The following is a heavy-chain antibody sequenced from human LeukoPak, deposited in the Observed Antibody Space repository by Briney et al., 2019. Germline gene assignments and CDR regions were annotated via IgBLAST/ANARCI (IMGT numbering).Heavy chain of an antibody. CDR3: ARIPSPGWFDP. J-gene: IGHJ5*02. CDR2: IYYSGST. V-gene: IGHV4-39*07. CDR1: GGSVSISSYY. Sequence: SETLSLTCTVSGGSVSISSYYWGWIRQPPGKGLEWIASIYYSGSTYYNPSLKNRVTISISTSKNQFSLKLTSVTAADTALYYCARIPSPGWFDPWGQGTLVTVSS.